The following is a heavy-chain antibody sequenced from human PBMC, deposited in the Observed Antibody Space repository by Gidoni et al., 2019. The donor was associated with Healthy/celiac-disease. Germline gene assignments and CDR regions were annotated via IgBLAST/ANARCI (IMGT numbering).Heavy chain of an antibody. CDR1: GFTFRSYG. Sequence: QVQLVESGGVVVQPGRSLRLFCAASGFTFRSYGMHGVRQAPGKGLEWVAVISYDGSNKYYADSVKGRFTISRDNSKNTLYLQMNSLRAEDTAVYYCAKDLLAAAGKKIYYGMDVWGQGTTVTVSS. J-gene: IGHJ6*02. D-gene: IGHD6-13*01. CDR3: AKDLLAAAGKKIYYGMDV. CDR2: ISYDGSNK. V-gene: IGHV3-30*18.